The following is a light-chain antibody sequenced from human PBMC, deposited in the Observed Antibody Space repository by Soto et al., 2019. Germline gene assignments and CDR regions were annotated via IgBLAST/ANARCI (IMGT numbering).Light chain of an antibody. CDR1: QDIAVY. J-gene: IGKJ1*01. CDR2: AAS. CDR3: QHYGGMWT. V-gene: IGKV1-9*01. Sequence: IQLTQSPSSLSASVGDRVTITCRASQDIAVYLAWYQQKPGEAPKLLIYAASTLYGGVPSRFSGSGSGTDFALTITSLQAEDFATYCCQHYGGMWTFGQGTKVDIK.